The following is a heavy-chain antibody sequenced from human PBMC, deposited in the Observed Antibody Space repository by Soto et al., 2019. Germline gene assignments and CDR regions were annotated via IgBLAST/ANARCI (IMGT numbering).Heavy chain of an antibody. D-gene: IGHD5-12*01. Sequence: SETLSLTCTVSGGSISSGGYYWSWIRQHPGKGLEWIGNMYYRGNTYYNPSLQTRVTISLDTSKSQFSLKLNSVTAADTAVYYCARLEGLATISYYFDFWGPGALVTVSS. V-gene: IGHV4-31*03. CDR3: ARLEGLATISYYFDF. J-gene: IGHJ4*02. CDR2: MYYRGNT. CDR1: GGSISSGGYY.